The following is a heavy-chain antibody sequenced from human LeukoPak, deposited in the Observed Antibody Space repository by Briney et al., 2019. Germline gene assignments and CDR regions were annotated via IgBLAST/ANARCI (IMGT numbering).Heavy chain of an antibody. CDR1: GFTFSSYA. D-gene: IGHD3-22*01. J-gene: IGHJ6*02. CDR2: IKQDGSEK. CDR3: ARDGLMYYYDSSGYYSANYYYYGMDV. Sequence: PGGSLRPSCAASGFTFSSYAMSWVRQAPGKGLEWVANIKQDGSEKYYVDPVKGRFTISRDNAKNSLYLQMNSLRAEDTAVYYCARDGLMYYYDSSGYYSANYYYYGMDVWGQGTTVTVSS. V-gene: IGHV3-7*01.